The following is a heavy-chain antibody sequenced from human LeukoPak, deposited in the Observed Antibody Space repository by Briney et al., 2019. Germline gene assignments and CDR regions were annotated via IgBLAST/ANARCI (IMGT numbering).Heavy chain of an antibody. D-gene: IGHD3-10*01. CDR3: ARPPALWFGEFDAFDI. V-gene: IGHV3-48*01. CDR2: ISSSSSTI. CDR1: GFTFSSYS. J-gene: IGHJ3*02. Sequence: GGSLRLSCAASGFTFSSYSMSWVRQAPGKGLEWDSYISSSSSTIYYADSVKGRFTISRDNAKNSLYLQMNSLRAEDTAVYYCARPPALWFGEFDAFDIWGQGTMVTVSS.